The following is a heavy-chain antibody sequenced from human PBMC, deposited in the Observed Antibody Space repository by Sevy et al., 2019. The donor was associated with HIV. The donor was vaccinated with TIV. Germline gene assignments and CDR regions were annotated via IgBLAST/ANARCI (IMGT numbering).Heavy chain of an antibody. CDR2: INPHSGGT. Sequence: ASVKVSCKASGYTFTDYFLHWVRQAPGQGLEWMGWINPHSGGTIFAQKFQGRVAMTRDTSISTAYLDLGRLRFDDTAVYYCARGYTGHEEGDYWGQGTLVTFSS. CDR3: ARGYTGHEEGDY. D-gene: IGHD2-2*02. J-gene: IGHJ4*02. V-gene: IGHV1-2*02. CDR1: GYTFTDYF.